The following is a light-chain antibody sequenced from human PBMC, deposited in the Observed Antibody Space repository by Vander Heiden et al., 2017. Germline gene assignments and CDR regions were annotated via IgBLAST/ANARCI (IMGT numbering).Light chain of an antibody. J-gene: IGLJ3*02. CDR1: SSDVGGYNY. CDR2: DVS. Sequence: QSALPQPASVSGSPGQSITISCTGTSSDVGGYNYVSWYQQRPGKAPEFSIYDVSTRPSGVSNRFSGSKSGNTASLTISGLQAEDEADYYCSAYTSSHTLVFGGGTKLTVL. CDR3: SAYTSSHTLV. V-gene: IGLV2-14*03.